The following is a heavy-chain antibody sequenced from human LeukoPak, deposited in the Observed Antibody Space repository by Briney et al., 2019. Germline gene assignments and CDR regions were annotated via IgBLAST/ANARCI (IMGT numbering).Heavy chain of an antibody. Sequence: PGRSLRLSCAASGFTFSSYGMHWVRQAPGKGLEWVANIKQDGSGKYYVDSVKGRFTISRDNAKNSLYLQMNSLRAEDTAVYYCARKNPGYCSSTSCYPAYYMDVWGKGTTVTVSS. CDR2: IKQDGSGK. J-gene: IGHJ6*03. CDR1: GFTFSSYG. D-gene: IGHD2-2*01. CDR3: ARKNPGYCSSTSCYPAYYMDV. V-gene: IGHV3-7*01.